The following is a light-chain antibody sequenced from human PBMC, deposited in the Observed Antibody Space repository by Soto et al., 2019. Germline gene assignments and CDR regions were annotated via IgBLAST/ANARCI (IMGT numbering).Light chain of an antibody. Sequence: DIQMTQSPSSLSASVGDRFTITCRASQSISSYLNWYQQKPGKAPKLLIYAASSLQSGVPSRFSGSGSVTDFTLTISSLPPEDFATYYCQQSYSTPTFGQGTRLEIK. J-gene: IGKJ5*01. CDR3: QQSYSTPT. CDR1: QSISSY. CDR2: AAS. V-gene: IGKV1-39*01.